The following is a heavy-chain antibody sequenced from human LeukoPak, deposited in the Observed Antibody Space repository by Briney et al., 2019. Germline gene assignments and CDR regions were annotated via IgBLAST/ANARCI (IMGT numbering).Heavy chain of an antibody. V-gene: IGHV3-30*02. D-gene: IGHD1-26*01. CDR2: IRFDGSNK. J-gene: IGHJ5*02. CDR3: AKKGGAAFYNWFDR. CDR1: GFTFSSFG. Sequence: PGGSLRLSCAASGFTFSSFGMHWVRQAPGKGLGWLAYIRFDGSNKEYADSLEGRFTISRDNSKNALYLQIDSLRPEDTAVYYCAKKGGAAFYNWFDRWGQGALVTVSS.